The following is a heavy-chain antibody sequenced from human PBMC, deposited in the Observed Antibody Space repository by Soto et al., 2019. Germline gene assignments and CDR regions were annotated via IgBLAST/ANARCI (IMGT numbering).Heavy chain of an antibody. CDR1: GFTFSSYS. D-gene: IGHD3-3*01. CDR3: ARDLFPYDFWSGYYLPDMDV. V-gene: IGHV3-48*01. CDR2: ISSSSSTI. J-gene: IGHJ6*03. Sequence: GGSLRLSCAASGFTFSSYSMNWVRQAPGKGLEWVSYISSSSSTIYYADSVKGRFTISRDNAKNSLYLQMNSLRAEDTAVYYCARDLFPYDFWSGYYLPDMDVWGKGTTVTVSS.